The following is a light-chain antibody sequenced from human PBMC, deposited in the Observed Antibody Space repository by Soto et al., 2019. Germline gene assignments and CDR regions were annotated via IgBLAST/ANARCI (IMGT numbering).Light chain of an antibody. CDR1: QNIDS. V-gene: IGKV1-39*01. Sequence: DIQMTQSPSSLSASVVDRVTITFRASQNIDSLNWYQQRPGKAPKLLIHDASSLQSGVPSRFSGSGSGTDFTLTISSLQPEDFATYYCQQSYSTPITFGQGTRLEI. CDR2: DAS. J-gene: IGKJ5*01. CDR3: QQSYSTPIT.